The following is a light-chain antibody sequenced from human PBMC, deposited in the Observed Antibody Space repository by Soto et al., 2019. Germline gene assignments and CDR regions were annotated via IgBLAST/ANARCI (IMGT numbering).Light chain of an antibody. Sequence: IQLTQSPSSLSASVGDIVTITCRASQDIAIYLAWYQQKPGEAPKLLIYAASTLYGGVPSRFSGSGSGTDFALTISSLQSEDFAVYYCQQYNNWPWTFGQGTKVDIK. CDR3: QQYNNWPWT. J-gene: IGKJ1*01. CDR2: AAS. V-gene: IGKV1-9*01. CDR1: QDIAIY.